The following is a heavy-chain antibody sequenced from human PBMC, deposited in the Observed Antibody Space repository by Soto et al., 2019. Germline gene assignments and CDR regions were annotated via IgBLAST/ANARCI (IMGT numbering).Heavy chain of an antibody. Sequence: ASVKVSCKASGYTFTSYAMHWVRQAPGQRLEWMGWINAGNGNTKYSQKFQGRVTITRDTSASTAYMELSSLRSEDTAVYYCARGVLAIVGATSAFDIWGQGTMVTVSS. CDR2: INAGNGNT. CDR3: ARGVLAIVGATSAFDI. D-gene: IGHD1-26*01. V-gene: IGHV1-3*01. CDR1: GYTFTSYA. J-gene: IGHJ3*02.